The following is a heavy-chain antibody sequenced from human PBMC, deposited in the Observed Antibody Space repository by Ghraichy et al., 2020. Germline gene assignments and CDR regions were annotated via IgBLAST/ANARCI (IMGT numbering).Heavy chain of an antibody. J-gene: IGHJ6*03. CDR1: GHTFNTYY. CDR3: AGSKTSYYMDV. CDR2: IDPSTGGT. Sequence: ASVKVSCKASGHTFNTYYVHWVRQAPGQGLEWMGVIDPSTGGTAYAQRFQGRVSLTRDTSTSTIFLEVSSLRSEDTAMYYCAGSKTSYYMDVWGKGTAVTVSS. V-gene: IGHV1-46*03. D-gene: IGHD1-14*01.